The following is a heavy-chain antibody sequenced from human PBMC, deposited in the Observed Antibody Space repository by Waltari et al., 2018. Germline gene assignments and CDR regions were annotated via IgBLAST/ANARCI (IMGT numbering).Heavy chain of an antibody. J-gene: IGHJ4*02. Sequence: QVQLQQWGAGLLKPSETLSLTCAVYGGSFSGYYWSWIRQPPGKGLEGIGEINHSGSTNYNPSLKSRVTISVDTSKNQFSLKLSSVTAADTAVYYCARVGNYYDSSGYYYYWGQGTLVTVSS. D-gene: IGHD3-22*01. V-gene: IGHV4-34*01. CDR3: ARVGNYYDSSGYYYY. CDR1: GGSFSGYY. CDR2: INHSGST.